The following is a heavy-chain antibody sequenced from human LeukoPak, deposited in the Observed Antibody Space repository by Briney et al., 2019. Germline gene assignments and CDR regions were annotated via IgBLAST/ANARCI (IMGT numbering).Heavy chain of an antibody. CDR1: GFTFSSYA. Sequence: PGGSLRLSCAASGFTFSSYAMSWVRQAPGKGLEWVSAISGSGGSTYYADSVKGRFTISRDNSKNTLYLQMNSLRAEDTAVYYSAKARYGVVITPPLSSTKYNWFDPWGQGTLVTVSS. CDR3: AKARYGVVITPPLSSTKYNWFDP. V-gene: IGHV3-23*01. D-gene: IGHD3-22*01. J-gene: IGHJ5*02. CDR2: ISGSGGST.